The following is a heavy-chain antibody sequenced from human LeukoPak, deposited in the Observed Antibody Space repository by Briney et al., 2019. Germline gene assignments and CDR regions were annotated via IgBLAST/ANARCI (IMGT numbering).Heavy chain of an antibody. CDR2: TYFMSRWIH. J-gene: IGHJ4*02. Sequence: SQTLSLTCAISGDSVSNSIATWDWIRQSPSGGLEWLGRTYFMSRWIHDYADSVKSRIVIDADTSKNQFSLPLKSVRPDDTAVYYCARRGGGNYYYDYWGQGTLVTVSS. CDR1: GDSVSNSIAT. D-gene: IGHD1-14*01. V-gene: IGHV6-1*01. CDR3: ARRGGGNYYYDY.